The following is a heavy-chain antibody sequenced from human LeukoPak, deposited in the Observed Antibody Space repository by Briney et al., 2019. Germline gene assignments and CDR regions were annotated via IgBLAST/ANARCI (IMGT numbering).Heavy chain of an antibody. J-gene: IGHJ4*02. Sequence: GGSLRLSCAASGFTFSNYWMTWVRQAPGKGLQWVASIRQDANVKYYVDSVRGRFTISRDNAENSLHLQMNSLRAEDMAVYYCARWAVDSGVYYIASWGQGSLVTVSS. CDR2: IRQDANVK. CDR3: ARWAVDSGVYYIAS. D-gene: IGHD3-10*01. V-gene: IGHV3-7*01. CDR1: GFTFSNYW.